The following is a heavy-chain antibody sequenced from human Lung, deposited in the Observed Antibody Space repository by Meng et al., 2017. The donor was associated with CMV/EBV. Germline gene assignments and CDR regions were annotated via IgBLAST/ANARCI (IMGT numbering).Heavy chain of an antibody. CDR2: ISENGGSP. CDR1: GFIFSDYI. J-gene: IGHJ4*02. Sequence: SCAASGFIFSDYIISWVRQAPGRGLEWGSAISENGGSPYYADSVKGRFTISRDNSKNTVSLQMDSLRVEDTATYYCAKALNSGRPNSWGQGTLVXVSS. V-gene: IGHV3-23*01. D-gene: IGHD6-6*01. CDR3: AKALNSGRPNS.